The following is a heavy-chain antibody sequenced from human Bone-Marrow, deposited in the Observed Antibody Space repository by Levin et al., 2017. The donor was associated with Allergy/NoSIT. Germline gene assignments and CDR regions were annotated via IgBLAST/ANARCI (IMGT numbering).Heavy chain of an antibody. CDR1: GFTFDNYG. CDR3: VRDPTTYYDFWSGTANFYGLDV. J-gene: IGHJ6*04. Sequence: GESLKISCAASGFTFDNYGLHWVRQAPGRGLEWVAMIWYDGTKEYYADSVMGRFIISRDNSNNMLFLQMNSLRAEDTALYHCVRDPTTYYDFWSGTANFYGLDVWGEGTTVIVSS. CDR2: IWYDGTKE. D-gene: IGHD3-3*01. V-gene: IGHV3-33*01.